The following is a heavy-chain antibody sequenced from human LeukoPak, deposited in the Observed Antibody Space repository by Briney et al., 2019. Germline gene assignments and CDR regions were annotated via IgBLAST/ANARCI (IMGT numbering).Heavy chain of an antibody. CDR1: GYTFTSYA. CDR2: SNAGNGNT. D-gene: IGHD2-21*01. J-gene: IGHJ4*02. CDR3: ARDDCGDTCYPGGY. V-gene: IGHV1-3*01. Sequence: ASVKVSCKASGYTFTSYAMHWVRQAPGQRLEWMGWSNAGNGNTKYSQEFQGRVTITRDTSASTAYMELSSLISEDTALYYCARDDCGDTCYPGGYWGQGTLVTVSS.